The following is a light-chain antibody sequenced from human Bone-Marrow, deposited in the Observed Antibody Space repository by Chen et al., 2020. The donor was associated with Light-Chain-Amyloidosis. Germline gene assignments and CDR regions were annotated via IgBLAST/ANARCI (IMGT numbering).Light chain of an antibody. J-gene: IGKJ4*01. V-gene: IGKV3-20*01. CDR3: QQYGTSPLT. Sequence: EIVLTQSPCTLSLSPGEGANLSCRANQTISSNYLTWYQQKFGQAPRLLIYGSSSRATGIPDRFTGSGSVTDFTLTRSRLEPEDFAMYYCQQYGTSPLTFGGGTKVEIK. CDR2: GSS. CDR1: QTISSNY.